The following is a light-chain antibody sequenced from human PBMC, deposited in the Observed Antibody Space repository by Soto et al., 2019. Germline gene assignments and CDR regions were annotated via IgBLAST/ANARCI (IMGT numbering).Light chain of an antibody. CDR1: SSDVGGYNY. Sequence: QSALTQPRSVSGSPGQSVTISCTGTSSDVGGYNYVSWYQQHPGKGPKLVIYDVSERPSWVPDRFSGSKSGNTASLTISGLQAEDEADYYCCSYAGSSDVFGTGTKVTVL. J-gene: IGLJ1*01. CDR3: CSYAGSSDV. CDR2: DVS. V-gene: IGLV2-11*01.